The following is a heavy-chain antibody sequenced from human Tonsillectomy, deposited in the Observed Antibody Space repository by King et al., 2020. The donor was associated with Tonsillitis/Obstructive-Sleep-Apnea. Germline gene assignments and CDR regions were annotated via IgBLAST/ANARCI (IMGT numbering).Heavy chain of an antibody. CDR1: RFTFSSYA. CDR3: AKGDRSGWYVGTYFDS. Sequence: VQLVESGGGLVQPGGSLRLSCAASRFTFSSYAMSWVRQAPGKGLEWVSAISGSGGSTYHADSVKGRFTISRDNSKNTLYLQMNSLRAEDTAVYYCAKGDRSGWYVGTYFDSWGQGTLVTVSS. J-gene: IGHJ4*02. D-gene: IGHD6-19*01. CDR2: ISGSGGST. V-gene: IGHV3-23*04.